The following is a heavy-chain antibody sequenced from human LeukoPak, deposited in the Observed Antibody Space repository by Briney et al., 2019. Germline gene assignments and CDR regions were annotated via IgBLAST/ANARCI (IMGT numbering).Heavy chain of an antibody. CDR3: ARDSEGIQLHLDY. Sequence: PGGSLRLSCAASGFTFSSYGMHWVRQAPGKGLEWVAVIWYDGSNKYYADSVKGRFTISRDNSKNTLYLQMNSLRAEDTAVYYCARDSEGIQLHLDYWGQGTLATVSS. CDR2: IWYDGSNK. CDR1: GFTFSSYG. D-gene: IGHD5-18*01. J-gene: IGHJ4*02. V-gene: IGHV3-33*01.